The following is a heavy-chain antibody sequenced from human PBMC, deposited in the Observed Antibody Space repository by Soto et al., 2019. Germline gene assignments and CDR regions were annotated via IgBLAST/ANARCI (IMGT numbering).Heavy chain of an antibody. CDR2: ISGSLGSA. V-gene: IGHV3-23*01. CDR1: GFTFNDYA. CDR3: AKDSTLQAFGRPIHAFDL. Sequence: GGSLRLSCAVSGFTFNDYAMSWVRQPPGKGLEWLSTISGSLGSAYYAASVEGRFTISGDNSNNTLYLQMNNLRVEDTATYYCAKDSTLQAFGRPIHAFDLWGPGTMVTVSS. J-gene: IGHJ3*01. D-gene: IGHD3-3*01.